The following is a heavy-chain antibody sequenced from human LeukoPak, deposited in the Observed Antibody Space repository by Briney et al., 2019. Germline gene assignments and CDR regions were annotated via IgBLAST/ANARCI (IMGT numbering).Heavy chain of an antibody. CDR2: VNGDGTTT. J-gene: IGHJ4*02. V-gene: IGHV3-74*01. CDR1: GFTLSTYW. D-gene: IGHD5-18*01. Sequence: GGSLRLSCAASGFTLSTYWMHWVRQVPGKGLVWVSRVNGDGTTTTYADFLEGRFTISRDNAKNTLHLQMNSLRAEDTAVCYCVRGPRFSFGSAFDYWGQGTLVTVSS. CDR3: VRGPRFSFGSAFDY.